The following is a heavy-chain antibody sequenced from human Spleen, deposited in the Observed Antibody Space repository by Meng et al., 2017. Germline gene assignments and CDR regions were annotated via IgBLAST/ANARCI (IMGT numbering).Heavy chain of an antibody. CDR3: VRSSGWVKTGFDP. D-gene: IGHD6-19*01. CDR2: IGHSGFT. V-gene: IGHV4-39*01. J-gene: IGHJ5*02. Sequence: QPQLQESGPGLVKPSEALSRPCSVSGGSISTSGYYWGWIRQPPGKGLEWIGSIGHSGFTYYTPSLKSRVTVSIDTSRNQFSLWLTSVTAADTAVYYCVRSSGWVKTGFDPWGQGTLVTVSS. CDR1: GGSISTSGYY.